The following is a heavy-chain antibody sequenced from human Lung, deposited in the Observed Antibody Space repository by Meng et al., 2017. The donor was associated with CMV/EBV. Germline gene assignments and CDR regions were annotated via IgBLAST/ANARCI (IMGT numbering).Heavy chain of an antibody. V-gene: IGHV3-21*01. D-gene: IGHD2-21*01. CDR1: GFTISDSN. CDR3: ATDKGEGFDP. CDR2: ISSGSTSI. J-gene: IGHJ5*02. Sequence: EVQLVEFGAGLVTRGGSLRLSCAASGFTISDSNMNWVRQAPGKGLEWVSSISSGSTSIYYADSVKGRFTISRDNAKNSLYLQMNSLRAEDTALYYCATDKGEGFDPWGQGTLVTVSS.